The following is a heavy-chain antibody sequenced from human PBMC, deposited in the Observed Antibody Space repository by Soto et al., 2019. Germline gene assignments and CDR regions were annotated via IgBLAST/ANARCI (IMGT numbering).Heavy chain of an antibody. Sequence: SVKVSCKASGGTFSSYAISWVRQAPGQGLEWMGGIIPIFGTANYAQKFQGRVTITADESTSTAYMELSSLRSEDTAVYYCASSSRIAARPGWFDPWGQGTLVTVSS. J-gene: IGHJ5*02. D-gene: IGHD6-6*01. CDR1: GGTFSSYA. V-gene: IGHV1-69*13. CDR3: ASSSRIAARPGWFDP. CDR2: IIPIFGTA.